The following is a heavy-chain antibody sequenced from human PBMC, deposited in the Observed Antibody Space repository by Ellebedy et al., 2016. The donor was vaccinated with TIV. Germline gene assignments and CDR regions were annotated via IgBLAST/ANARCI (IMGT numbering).Heavy chain of an antibody. J-gene: IGHJ6*03. CDR3: AKDGLGNYYYYMDV. D-gene: IGHD1-26*01. CDR2: ISWNSGSI. Sequence: SLKISXAASGFTFSSYDMHWVRQAPGKGLEWVSGISWNSGSIGYADSVKGRFTISRDNAKNSLYLQMNSLRAEDTALYYCAKDGLGNYYYYMDVWGKGTTVTVSS. CDR1: GFTFSSYD. V-gene: IGHV3-9*01.